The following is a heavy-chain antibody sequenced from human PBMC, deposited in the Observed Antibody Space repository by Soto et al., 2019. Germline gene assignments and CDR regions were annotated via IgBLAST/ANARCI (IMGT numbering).Heavy chain of an antibody. Sequence: SETLSLTCAVYGGSFSGYYWSWIRQPPGKGLEWIGEINHSGSTNYNPSLKSRVTISVDTSKNQFSLKLSSVTAADTAVYYCARRQKGLRRSSGMDVWGQGTTVTV. CDR1: GGSFSGYY. CDR3: ARRQKGLRRSSGMDV. D-gene: IGHD4-17*01. V-gene: IGHV4-34*01. J-gene: IGHJ6*02. CDR2: INHSGST.